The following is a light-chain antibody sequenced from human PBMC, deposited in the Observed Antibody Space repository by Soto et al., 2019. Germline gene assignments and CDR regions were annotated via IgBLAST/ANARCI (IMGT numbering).Light chain of an antibody. CDR1: QIISEY. J-gene: IGKJ1*01. Sequence: DIQMTQSPYSLSASVGDRVTITCRASQIISEYLNWYQQRAGLAPRLLIYAASSLQSGVPPRFSGNGSGTDFTLTISSLQPEDFATYFCQQTYSAPPTFGQGTKVDIK. V-gene: IGKV1-39*01. CDR2: AAS. CDR3: QQTYSAPPT.